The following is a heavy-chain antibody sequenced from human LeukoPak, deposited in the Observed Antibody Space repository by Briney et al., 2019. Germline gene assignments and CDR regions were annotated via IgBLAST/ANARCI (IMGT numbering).Heavy chain of an antibody. Sequence: SETLSLTCTVSDDSISTNSYYWTWIRQPPGKGLERVASLHYSGTPYYSPSLSSRISIFVDTSKRQFSLQVRSVTASDTAMYYCSRGDDSYKQGNFWGQGTLVTVSS. J-gene: IGHJ4*02. CDR1: DDSISTNSYY. CDR3: SRGDDSYKQGNF. V-gene: IGHV4-39*01. D-gene: IGHD5-24*01. CDR2: LHYSGTP.